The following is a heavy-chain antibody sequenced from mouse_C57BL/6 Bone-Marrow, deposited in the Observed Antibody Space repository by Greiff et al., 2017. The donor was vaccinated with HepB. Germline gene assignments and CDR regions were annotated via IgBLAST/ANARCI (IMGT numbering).Heavy chain of an antibody. CDR2: ISDGGSYT. CDR1: GFTFSSYA. D-gene: IGHD2-5*01. J-gene: IGHJ4*01. V-gene: IGHV5-4*03. Sequence: EVKLMESGGGLVKPGGSLKLSYAASGFTFSSYAMSWVRQTPEKRLEWVATISDGGSYTYYPDNVKGRFTISRDNAKNNLYLQMSHLKSEDTAMYYCARARYSRAMDYWGQGTSVTVSS. CDR3: ARARYSRAMDY.